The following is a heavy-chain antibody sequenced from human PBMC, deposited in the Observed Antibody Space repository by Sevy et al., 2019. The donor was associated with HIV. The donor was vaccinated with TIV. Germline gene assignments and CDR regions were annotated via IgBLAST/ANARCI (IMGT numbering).Heavy chain of an antibody. CDR1: GFTVGSNY. CDR2: IYSGVTT. Sequence: GGSLRLSCAASGFTVGSNYMSWVRQAPGKGLEWVSIIYSGVTTSYADSVKGRFTISRDNSKNTLYLQMNRLRAEDTAVYYCARVSVYYYDSSGYYTTGNAFDIWGQGTMVTVSS. J-gene: IGHJ3*02. V-gene: IGHV3-53*01. CDR3: ARVSVYYYDSSGYYTTGNAFDI. D-gene: IGHD3-22*01.